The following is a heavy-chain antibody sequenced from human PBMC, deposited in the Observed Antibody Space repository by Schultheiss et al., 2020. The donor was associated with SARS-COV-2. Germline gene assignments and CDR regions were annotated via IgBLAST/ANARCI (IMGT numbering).Heavy chain of an antibody. CDR3: ARAPNRLPGWPFDL. Sequence: GESLKISCAASGFTFSSYSMIWVRQAPGKGLEWVAVIWYDGSNKYYADSVKGRFTISRDNSKNTLYLQMNSLRAEDTAVYYCARAPNRLPGWPFDLWGRGTLVTVSS. D-gene: IGHD2-15*01. V-gene: IGHV3-33*08. CDR2: IWYDGSNK. CDR1: GFTFSSYS. J-gene: IGHJ2*01.